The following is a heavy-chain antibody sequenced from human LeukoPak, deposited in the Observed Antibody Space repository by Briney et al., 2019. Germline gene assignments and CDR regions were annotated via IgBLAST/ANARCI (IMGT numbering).Heavy chain of an antibody. CDR3: ITPLPYSAQ. Sequence: GGSLRLSCAASGFTFSNAWMNWVRQAPGKGLEWVGRIKPKTDGETTEYAAPVKGRFSISRDDSKNMLYLQMNSLKTEDTAVYYCITPLPYSAQGGQGTLVTVSS. CDR1: GFTFSNAW. CDR2: IKPKTDGETT. V-gene: IGHV3-15*07. D-gene: IGHD2-21*01. J-gene: IGHJ4*02.